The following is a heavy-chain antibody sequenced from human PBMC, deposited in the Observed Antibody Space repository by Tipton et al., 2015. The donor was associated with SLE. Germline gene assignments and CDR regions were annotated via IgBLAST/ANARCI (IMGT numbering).Heavy chain of an antibody. Sequence: TLSLTCFVSGGSISTTSYYWGWIRQPPGKGPEWIASICFSGITYYNPSLNSRATISVDTSKNEFSLKVTSVTATDTAVYYCARQGFREFDSSFDSWGQGTLVTVSS. D-gene: IGHD3-10*01. CDR2: ICFSGIT. CDR1: GGSISTTSYY. J-gene: IGHJ5*01. CDR3: ARQGFREFDSSFDS. V-gene: IGHV4-39*01.